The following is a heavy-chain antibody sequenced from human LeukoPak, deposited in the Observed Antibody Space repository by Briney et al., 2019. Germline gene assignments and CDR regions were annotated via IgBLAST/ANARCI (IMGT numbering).Heavy chain of an antibody. D-gene: IGHD3-3*01. V-gene: IGHV4-61*02. J-gene: IGHJ3*01. CDR2: IYTSGST. Sequence: SETLSLTCTVPGGSISSGSYYWSWIRQPAGKGLEWIGRIYTSGSTNYNPSLKSRVTISVDTSKNQFSLKLSSVTAADTAVYYCARASDFWSGFAWGQGTMVTVSS. CDR3: ARASDFWSGFA. CDR1: GGSISSGSYY.